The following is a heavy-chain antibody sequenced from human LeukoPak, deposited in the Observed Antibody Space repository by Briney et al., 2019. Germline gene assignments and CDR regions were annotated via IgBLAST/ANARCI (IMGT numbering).Heavy chain of an antibody. Sequence: GSLRLSCAASGCTFSSYAMYWVRQAPGKGLEWVAVISYDGSNKYYADSVKGRFTISRDNSRNTLYLQMNSLRAEDTAVYYCASLGYCSGGSCKLARDPDAFDIWGQGTMVTVSS. CDR3: ASLGYCSGGSCKLARDPDAFDI. J-gene: IGHJ3*02. V-gene: IGHV3-30*04. CDR2: ISYDGSNK. CDR1: GCTFSSYA. D-gene: IGHD2-15*01.